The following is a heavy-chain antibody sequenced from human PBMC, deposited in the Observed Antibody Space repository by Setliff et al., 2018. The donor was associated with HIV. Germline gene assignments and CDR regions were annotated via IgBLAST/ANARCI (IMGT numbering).Heavy chain of an antibody. CDR1: GGTFINSA. Sequence: SMKVSCKASGGTFINSAFTWVRQAPGQGLEWMGSIIPIFNTGNYAQKFQNRVTITADESTSTAYMELSSLRSEDTAAYFCATGRHYYDSSDYPANPFDVWGQGTMVTVSS. CDR2: IIPIFNTG. J-gene: IGHJ3*01. V-gene: IGHV1-69*13. D-gene: IGHD3-22*01. CDR3: ATGRHYYDSSDYPANPFDV.